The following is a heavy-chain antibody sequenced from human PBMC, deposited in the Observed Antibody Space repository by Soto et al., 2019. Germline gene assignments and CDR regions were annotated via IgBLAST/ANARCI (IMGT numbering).Heavy chain of an antibody. J-gene: IGHJ4*02. CDR3: AGDRPHDQQQLRY. D-gene: IGHD6-13*01. Sequence: ASVKVSCKASGYAFTSYGISWVRQAPGQGLEWMGWISAYNGNTNYAQKPQGRVTMTTDTSTSTAYMELRSLRCDDTAVYYCAGDRPHDQQQLRYWGQGTLVTVSS. CDR2: ISAYNGNT. CDR1: GYAFTSYG. V-gene: IGHV1-18*01.